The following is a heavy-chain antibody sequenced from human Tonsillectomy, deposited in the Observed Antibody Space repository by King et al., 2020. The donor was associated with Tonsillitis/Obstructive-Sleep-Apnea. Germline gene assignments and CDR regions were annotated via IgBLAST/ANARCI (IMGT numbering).Heavy chain of an antibody. J-gene: IGHJ3*02. CDR1: GYTFTGYY. Sequence: HVQLVESGAEVKKPGASVKVSCTASGYTFTGYYMHWVRQAPGQGLEWMGRINPNSGGTNYAQKFQGRVTMTRDTSISTAYMELRRLRSDDTAGYYCAWGSGIVVVVDGNDAFDIWGQGTMVTVSS. D-gene: IGHD2-15*01. CDR2: INPNSGGT. CDR3: AWGSGIVVVVDGNDAFDI. V-gene: IGHV1-2*06.